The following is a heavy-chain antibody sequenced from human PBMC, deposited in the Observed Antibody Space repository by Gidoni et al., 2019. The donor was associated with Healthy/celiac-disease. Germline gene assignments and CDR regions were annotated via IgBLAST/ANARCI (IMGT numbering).Heavy chain of an antibody. CDR3: ASTDCGGDCYSPLYYYYSMDV. D-gene: IGHD2-21*02. CDR1: GYSFTSYW. Sequence: EVQLVQSGAEVKKPGESLRISCKGSGYSFTSYWISWVRQMPGKGLEWMGRIDPSDSYTNYSPSFQGHVTISADKSISTAYLQWSSLKASDTAMYYCASTDCGGDCYSPLYYYYSMDVWGQGTTVTVSS. V-gene: IGHV5-10-1*03. CDR2: IDPSDSYT. J-gene: IGHJ6*02.